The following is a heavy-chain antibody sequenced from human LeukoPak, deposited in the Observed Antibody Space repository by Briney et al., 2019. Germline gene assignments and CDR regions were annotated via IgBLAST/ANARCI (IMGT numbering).Heavy chain of an antibody. CDR1: GFTITTNY. J-gene: IGHJ6*03. V-gene: IGHV3-23*01. D-gene: IGHD2-2*02. CDR2: ISGSGGST. CDR3: AKGVEQYQLLYGYYYYMDV. Sequence: GGSLRLSCAASGFTITTNYMNWVRQAPGKGLEWVSAISGSGGSTYYADSVKGRFTISRDNSKNTLYLQMNSLRAEDTAVYYCAKGVEQYQLLYGYYYYMDVWGKGTTVTVSS.